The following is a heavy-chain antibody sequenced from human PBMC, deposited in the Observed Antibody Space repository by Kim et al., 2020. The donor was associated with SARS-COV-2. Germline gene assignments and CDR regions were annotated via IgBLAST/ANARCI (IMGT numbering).Heavy chain of an antibody. Sequence: GGSLRLSCAASGFTFSSYAMSWVRQAPGKGLEWVSAISGSGGSTYYADSVKGRFTISRDNSKNTLYLQMNSLRAEDTAVYYCAKDRGSGTVGTPNYYYGMDVWGQGTTVTVSS. CDR1: GFTFSSYA. J-gene: IGHJ6*02. CDR3: AKDRGSGTVGTPNYYYGMDV. CDR2: ISGSGGST. D-gene: IGHD5-12*01. V-gene: IGHV3-23*01.